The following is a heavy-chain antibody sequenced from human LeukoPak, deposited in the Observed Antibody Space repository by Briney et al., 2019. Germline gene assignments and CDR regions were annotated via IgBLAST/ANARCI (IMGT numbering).Heavy chain of an antibody. CDR2: INHSGST. J-gene: IGHJ5*02. V-gene: IGHV4-34*01. CDR1: GGSFSGYY. Sequence: PSETLSLTCAVYGGSFSGYYWSWIRQPPGKGLEWIGEINHSGSTNYNPSLKSRVTISVDTSKNQFSLKLSSVTAADTAVYYCARRIVVVPAANFLNSPWFNPRGQGTLVTVSS. D-gene: IGHD2-2*01. CDR3: ARRIVVVPAANFLNSPWFNP.